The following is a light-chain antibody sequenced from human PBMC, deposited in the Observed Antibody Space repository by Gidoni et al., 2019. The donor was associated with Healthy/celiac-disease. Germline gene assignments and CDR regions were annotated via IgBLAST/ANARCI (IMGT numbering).Light chain of an antibody. CDR2: EGC. Sequence: QPALNQPPSVSASPAQSITISCTGTSSDVGSYNLVAWYQQRPGKAPKLMIYEGCKRPSGVSNRFSGSKSGNTASLTISGLPAEDEADYYCCSYAGSSTWVFGGGTKLTVL. CDR3: CSYAGSSTWV. J-gene: IGLJ3*02. CDR1: SSDVGSYNL. V-gene: IGLV2-23*01.